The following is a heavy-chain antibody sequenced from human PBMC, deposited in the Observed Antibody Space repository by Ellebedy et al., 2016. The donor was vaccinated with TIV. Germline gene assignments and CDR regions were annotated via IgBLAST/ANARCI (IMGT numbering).Heavy chain of an antibody. D-gene: IGHD3-10*01. J-gene: IGHJ4*02. CDR3: ARVRFERGSGSYFDY. Sequence: AASVKVSCKASGYTFNNFGINWVRQAPGQGLEWMGWVGGNDGVTNYAQKFQGRVTMTTDTSTSTGYLELTRLRFEDAAVYFCARVRFERGSGSYFDYWGQGTLVTVSS. V-gene: IGHV1-18*01. CDR2: VGGNDGVT. CDR1: GYTFNNFG.